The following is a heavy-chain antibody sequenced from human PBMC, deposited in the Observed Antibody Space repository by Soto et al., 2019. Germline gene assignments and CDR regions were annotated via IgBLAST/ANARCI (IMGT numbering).Heavy chain of an antibody. CDR3: ARDNTVTAPYFYYGMDV. J-gene: IGHJ6*02. CDR2: ISAHNGDT. D-gene: IGHD4-17*01. CDR1: GYTFTDYG. Sequence: QVQLVQSGAEVKKPGASVKVSCKASGYTFTDYGISWVRQAPGQGLEWMGWISAHNGDTNYVQKFQGRVTMTTATSXSXXYMDLRSLTSDDTAVYYCARDNTVTAPYFYYGMDVWGQGTTVTVSS. V-gene: IGHV1-18*01.